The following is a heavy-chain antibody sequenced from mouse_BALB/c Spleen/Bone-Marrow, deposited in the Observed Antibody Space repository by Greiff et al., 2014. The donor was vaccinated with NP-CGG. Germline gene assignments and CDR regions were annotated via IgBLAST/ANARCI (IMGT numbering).Heavy chain of an antibody. CDR3: ARRRREYYFDY. V-gene: IGHV1-87*01. CDR2: IYPGDGDT. D-gene: IGHD2-12*01. Sequence: QVQLQQSGAELARPGASVKLSCKASGYTFTSYRMQWVKQRPGQGLEWIGAIYPGDGDTRYTQKFKGKTTLTADKSSSTAYMQLSSLASEDSAVYYCARRRREYYFDYWGQGTTLAVSS. CDR1: GYTFTSYR. J-gene: IGHJ2*01.